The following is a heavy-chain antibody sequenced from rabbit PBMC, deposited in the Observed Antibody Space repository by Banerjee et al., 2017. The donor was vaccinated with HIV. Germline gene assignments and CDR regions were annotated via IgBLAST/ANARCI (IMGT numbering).Heavy chain of an antibody. CDR3: GRDRDGDAGYGSLAL. D-gene: IGHD6-1*01. V-gene: IGHV1S47*01. CDR2: IDPVFGST. Sequence: QEQLVESGGGLVQPEGSLTLTCTASGFSFSNGYVMCWVRQAPGKGLEWIGYIDPVFGSTYYASWVNGRFTISRSTSLNTVDLKMTSLTVADTATYFCGRDRDGDAGYGSLALWGQGTLVTVS. J-gene: IGHJ3*01. CDR1: GFSFSNGYV.